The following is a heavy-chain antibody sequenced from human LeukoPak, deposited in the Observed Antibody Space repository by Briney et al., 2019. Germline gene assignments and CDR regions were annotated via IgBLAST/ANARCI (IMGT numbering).Heavy chain of an antibody. CDR2: IRSKANGYAT. CDR1: GFTFSGSA. V-gene: IGHV3-73*01. D-gene: IGHD3-22*01. Sequence: GGSLRLSCAASGFTFSGSAMHWVRQASGKGLEWVGRIRSKANGYATAYAASVKGRFSISRDDSKNTVYLQMNSLKTEDTAVYYCIPNYYDSSGPWFDPWGQGTLVTVSS. CDR3: IPNYYDSSGPWFDP. J-gene: IGHJ5*02.